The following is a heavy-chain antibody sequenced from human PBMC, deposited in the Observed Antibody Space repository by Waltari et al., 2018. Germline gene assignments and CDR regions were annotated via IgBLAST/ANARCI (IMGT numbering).Heavy chain of an antibody. Sequence: EVQLVESGGGLVQPGGSLRLSCAASTFTFSSYEMNWVRQAPGMGLEWFSYISSSGSTNYYADSVKGRFTISRDNAKNSLYLQVNSLRAEDTAVYYCAREGVRTGDAFDIWGQGTMVTVSS. V-gene: IGHV3-48*03. CDR3: AREGVRTGDAFDI. J-gene: IGHJ3*02. CDR2: ISSSGSTN. D-gene: IGHD3-9*01. CDR1: TFTFSSYE.